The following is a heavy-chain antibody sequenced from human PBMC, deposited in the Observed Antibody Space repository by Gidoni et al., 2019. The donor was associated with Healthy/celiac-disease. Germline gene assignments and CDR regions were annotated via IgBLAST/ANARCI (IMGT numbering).Heavy chain of an antibody. V-gene: IGHV4-39*01. Sequence: QLPLQASGPGLEKPSATLSLTCPVSGASISSSLYYWGWIRQPPGKGLEWIGSINYSGSTYYNPSRKRRVTISVDTSKNQFSLKLSSVTAAETAVYYCARLPLEPNVDYYYGMDVWGQGTTVTVSS. CDR2: INYSGST. J-gene: IGHJ6*02. CDR1: GASISSSLYY. CDR3: ARLPLEPNVDYYYGMDV. D-gene: IGHD1-1*01.